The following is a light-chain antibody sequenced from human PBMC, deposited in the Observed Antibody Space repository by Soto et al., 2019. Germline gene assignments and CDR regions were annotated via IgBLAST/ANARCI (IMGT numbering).Light chain of an antibody. CDR2: GVS. J-gene: IGLJ1*01. V-gene: IGLV2-14*01. CDR1: SGDVGVHDY. Sequence: QSALTQHASVSGSPGQSITMSCTGSSGDVGVHDYVSWYQQHPGKAPKLIIYGVSNRPSGVSTRFSGSKSANTASLTISGLQADDESDYYCSSYICGSTIFVFGTGTKLTVL. CDR3: SSYICGSTIFV.